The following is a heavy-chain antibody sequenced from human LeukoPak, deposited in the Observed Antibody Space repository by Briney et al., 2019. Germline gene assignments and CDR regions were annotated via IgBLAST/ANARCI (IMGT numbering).Heavy chain of an antibody. V-gene: IGHV3-30*18. Sequence: GGSLRLSCAASGLTFSSYGMHWVRQAPGEGLEWVAVIGYDGTNKYYADSVKGRFTISRDNSKKTLYLQVNSLRAEDTAVYYCAKDEGSSCGGDCPLDYWGQGTLVTVSS. J-gene: IGHJ4*02. D-gene: IGHD2-21*02. CDR3: AKDEGSSCGGDCPLDY. CDR2: IGYDGTNK. CDR1: GLTFSSYG.